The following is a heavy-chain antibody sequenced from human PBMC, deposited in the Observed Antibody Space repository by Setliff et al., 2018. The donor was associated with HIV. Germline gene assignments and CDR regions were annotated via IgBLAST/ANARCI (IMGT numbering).Heavy chain of an antibody. CDR3: ARDLDEAVKDADNYVPLDL. CDR1: GGTFNNYV. V-gene: IGHV1-69*11. D-gene: IGHD3-16*01. CDR2: IIPILDTT. Sequence: SVKVSCKVSGGTFNNYVFSWVRKAPGRGLEWIGTIIPILDTTNYAQKFQDRVTITTDESTSTAYMELRSLTSEDTAVYYCARDLDEAVKDADNYVPLDLWGQGTLVTVSS. J-gene: IGHJ5*02.